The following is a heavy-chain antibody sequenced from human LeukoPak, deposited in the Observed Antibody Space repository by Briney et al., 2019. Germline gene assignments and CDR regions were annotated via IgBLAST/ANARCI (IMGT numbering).Heavy chain of an antibody. CDR2: IRYDGSNK. D-gene: IGHD3-10*01. V-gene: IGHV3-30*02. Sequence: GGSLRLSCAASGFTFSSYGMHWVRQAPGKGLEWVAFIRYDGSNKYYADSVKGRFTISRDNSKNTLYLQMNSLRAEDTAVYYCAKDYSHLWFGELSHWGQGTLVTVSS. CDR1: GFTFSSYG. J-gene: IGHJ4*02. CDR3: AKDYSHLWFGELSH.